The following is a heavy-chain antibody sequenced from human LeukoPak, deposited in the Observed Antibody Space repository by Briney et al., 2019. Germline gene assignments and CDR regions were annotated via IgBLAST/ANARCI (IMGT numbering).Heavy chain of an antibody. J-gene: IGHJ6*02. CDR2: IIPIFGTA. Sequence: ASVKVSCKASGGTFSSYAISWVRQAPGQGLEWMGGIIPIFGTANYAQKFQGRVTITADEFTSTAYMELSSLRSEDTAVYYCARGSEVAVAGPVWYYYGMDVWGQGTTVTVSS. CDR1: GGTFSSYA. D-gene: IGHD6-19*01. CDR3: ARGSEVAVAGPVWYYYGMDV. V-gene: IGHV1-69*13.